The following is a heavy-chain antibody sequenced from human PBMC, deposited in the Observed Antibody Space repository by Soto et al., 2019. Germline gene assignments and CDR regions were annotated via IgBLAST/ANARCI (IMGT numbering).Heavy chain of an antibody. V-gene: IGHV1-2*04. CDR2: INPNSGGT. CDR1: GYTFTGYY. D-gene: IGHD2-2*01. Sequence: ASVKVSCKASGYTFTGYYMHWVRQAPGQGLEWMGWINPNSGGTNYAQKFQGWVTMTRDTSISTAYMELSRLRSDDTAVYYCARGGIIVVVPAAIAGDGMGVWGQGTTVTVSS. CDR3: ARGGIIVVVPAAIAGDGMGV. J-gene: IGHJ6*02.